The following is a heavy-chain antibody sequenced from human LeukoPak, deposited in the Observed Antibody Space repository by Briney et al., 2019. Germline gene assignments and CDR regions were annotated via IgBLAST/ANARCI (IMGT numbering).Heavy chain of an antibody. D-gene: IGHD3-22*01. CDR3: ARGTDYYYDSSGYYTDY. V-gene: IGHV3-30-3*01. Sequence: PGGSLRLSCAASGFTFSSYAMHWVRQAPGKGLEWVAVISYDRSNKYYADSVKGRFTISRDNSKNTLYLQMNSLRAEDTAVYYCARGTDYYYDSSGYYTDYWGQGTLVTVSS. CDR2: ISYDRSNK. J-gene: IGHJ4*02. CDR1: GFTFSSYA.